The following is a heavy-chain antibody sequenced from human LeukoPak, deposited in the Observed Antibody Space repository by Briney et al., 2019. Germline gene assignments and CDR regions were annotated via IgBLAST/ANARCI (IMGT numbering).Heavy chain of an antibody. D-gene: IGHD2-2*01. CDR3: VRGCGRASCPYFFDS. CDR2: IRQDGSET. CDR1: GFIFSSYW. V-gene: IGHV3-7*01. Sequence: GGSQRLSCAASGFIFSSYWMSWVRQAPGKGLEWVATIRQDGSETHYVDSVKGRFTISRDNAKNSLYLQVNSLRAEDTAVYYCVRGCGRASCPYFFDSWGHGSLVTVSS. J-gene: IGHJ4*01.